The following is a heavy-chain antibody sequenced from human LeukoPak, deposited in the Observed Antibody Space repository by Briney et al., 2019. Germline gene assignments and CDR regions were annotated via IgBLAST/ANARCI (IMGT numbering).Heavy chain of an antibody. D-gene: IGHD2-2*01. V-gene: IGHV3-23*01. J-gene: IGHJ6*02. CDR2: ISGGGDST. Sequence: GGSLRLSCAASGFTFSSYAMSWVRQAPGKGLEWVSAISGGGDSTFYADSVKGRFTISRDNSKNTLYLQMSSLRAEDTAIYYCAKEEYSTRYYYYGMDVWGQGTTVTVSS. CDR1: GFTFSSYA. CDR3: AKEEYSTRYYYYGMDV.